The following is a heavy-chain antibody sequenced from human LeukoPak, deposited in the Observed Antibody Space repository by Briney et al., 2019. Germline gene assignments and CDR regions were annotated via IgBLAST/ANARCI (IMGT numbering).Heavy chain of an antibody. Sequence: SETLSLTCAVYGGSFSGYYWSWIRQPPGKGLEWIGEINHSGSTNYNPSLKSRVTISVDTSKNQFSLKLSSVTAADTAVYYCAGGVIAVAVVYWGQGTLVTVSS. V-gene: IGHV4-34*01. CDR2: INHSGST. CDR3: AGGVIAVAVVY. CDR1: GGSFSGYY. J-gene: IGHJ4*02. D-gene: IGHD6-19*01.